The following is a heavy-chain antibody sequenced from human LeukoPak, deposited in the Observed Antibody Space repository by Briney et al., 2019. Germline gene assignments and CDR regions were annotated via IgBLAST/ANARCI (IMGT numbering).Heavy chain of an antibody. CDR2: ISYDGSNK. CDR3: AKDSSIAVEYYYYGMDV. V-gene: IGHV3-30*18. CDR1: GFTFSSYG. J-gene: IGHJ6*02. D-gene: IGHD6-19*01. Sequence: GGSLRLSCAASGFTFSSYGMHWVRQAPGKGLEWVAVISYDGSNKYYADSVKGRSTISRDNSKNTLYLQMNSLRAEDTAVYYCAKDSSIAVEYYYYGMDVWGQGTTVTVSS.